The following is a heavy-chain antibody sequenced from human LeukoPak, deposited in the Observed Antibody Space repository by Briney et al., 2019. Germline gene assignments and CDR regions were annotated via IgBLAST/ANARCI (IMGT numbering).Heavy chain of an antibody. J-gene: IGHJ4*02. CDR2: IYYSGST. V-gene: IGHV4-39*01. CDR3: ARVSGVWSFDY. D-gene: IGHD3-3*01. Sequence: SETLSLTCTVSGGSISSSSYYWGWIRQPPGKGLEWIGSIYYSGSTYYNPSLKSRVTISVDTSKNQFSLKLNSLTAADTAVYYCARVSGVWSFDYWGQGTLVTVSS. CDR1: GGSISSSSYY.